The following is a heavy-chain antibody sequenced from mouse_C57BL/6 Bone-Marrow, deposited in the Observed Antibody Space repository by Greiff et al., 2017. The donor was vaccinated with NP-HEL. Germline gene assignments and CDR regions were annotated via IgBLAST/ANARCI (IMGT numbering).Heavy chain of an antibody. CDR3: ARSTMVTTPFAY. D-gene: IGHD2-2*01. CDR1: GYSFTSYY. CDR2: IYPGSGNT. V-gene: IGHV1-66*01. Sequence: VKLMESGPELVKPGASVKISCKASGYSFTSYYIHWVKQRPGQGLEWIGWIYPGSGNTKYTEKFKGKATLTADTSSSTAYMQLSSLTSEDSAVDYGARSTMVTTPFAYWGQGTLVTVSA. J-gene: IGHJ3*01.